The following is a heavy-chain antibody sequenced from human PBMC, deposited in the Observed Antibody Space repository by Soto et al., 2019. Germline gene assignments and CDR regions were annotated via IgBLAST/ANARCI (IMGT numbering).Heavy chain of an antibody. D-gene: IGHD6-19*01. CDR1: GGSISSSSYY. J-gene: IGHJ4*02. CDR2: IYYSGST. V-gene: IGHV4-39*01. CDR3: ARHYNLEQWLDGYFDY. Sequence: QLQLQESGPGLVKPSETLSLTCTVSGGSISSSSYYWGWIRQPPGKGLEWIGSIYYSGSTYYNPSLNSRVTISVDTSKNQFSLKLSSVTAADTAVYYCARHYNLEQWLDGYFDYWGQGTLVTVSS.